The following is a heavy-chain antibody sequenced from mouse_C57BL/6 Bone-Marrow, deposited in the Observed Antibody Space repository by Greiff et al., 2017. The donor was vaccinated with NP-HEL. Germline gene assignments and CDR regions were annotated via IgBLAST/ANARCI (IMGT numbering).Heavy chain of an antibody. J-gene: IGHJ4*01. Sequence: VQLQQPGAELVMPGASVKLSCKASGYTFTSYWMHWVKQRPGQGLEWIGEIDPSDSYTNYNQKFKGKSTLTVDKSSSTAYMQLSSLTSEDSAVYYCAGYGDAMDYWGQGTSVTVSS. CDR3: AGYGDAMDY. CDR2: IDPSDSYT. D-gene: IGHD3-1*01. CDR1: GYTFTSYW. V-gene: IGHV1-69*01.